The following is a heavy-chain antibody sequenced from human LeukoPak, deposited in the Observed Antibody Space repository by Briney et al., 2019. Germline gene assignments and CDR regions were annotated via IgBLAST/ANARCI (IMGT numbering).Heavy chain of an antibody. D-gene: IGHD2-21*02. J-gene: IGHJ6*02. CDR1: GFTFSTFA. Sequence: PGRSLRLSCAASGFTFSTFALHWVRQAPGKGLEYVSGISSDGAGTFYADSVKGRFTIPRDNTKNTLFLQMGSLRAEDMAVYYCVRDCGGDCLYGMDVWGQGTTVTVSS. V-gene: IGHV3-64*02. CDR3: VRDCGGDCLYGMDV. CDR2: ISSDGAGT.